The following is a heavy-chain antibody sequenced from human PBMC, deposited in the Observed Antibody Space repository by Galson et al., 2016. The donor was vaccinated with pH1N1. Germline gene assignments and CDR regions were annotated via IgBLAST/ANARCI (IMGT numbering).Heavy chain of an antibody. CDR1: GGTFSSYA. CDR2: IIGMFGTT. V-gene: IGHV1-69*01. D-gene: IGHD5-18*01. CDR3: ARSRGYSYGSYYFDN. Sequence: SCKASGGTFSSYAVSWVRQAPGQGLEWVGGIIGMFGTTTYAQKLQGRVTITAEELTSSSYMELTSRTSEDTALYYCARSRGYSYGSYYFDNWGQGTLVTVSS. J-gene: IGHJ4*02.